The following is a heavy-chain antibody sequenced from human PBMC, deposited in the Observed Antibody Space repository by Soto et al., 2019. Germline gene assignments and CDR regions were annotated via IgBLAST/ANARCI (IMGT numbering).Heavy chain of an antibody. Sequence: QVPLVQSGAEVKKPGASVKVSCKVSGYTLTELSLHWVRQAPGKGLEWMGGFDAEDGETIYAQKFQGRVTMTEDTSTDTAYMELSSLRSEDTAVYYCTTGQRPIRFLEWLSRYYFDYWGQGTLVTVSS. J-gene: IGHJ4*02. CDR1: GYTLTELS. D-gene: IGHD3-3*01. CDR3: TTGQRPIRFLEWLSRYYFDY. V-gene: IGHV1-24*01. CDR2: FDAEDGET.